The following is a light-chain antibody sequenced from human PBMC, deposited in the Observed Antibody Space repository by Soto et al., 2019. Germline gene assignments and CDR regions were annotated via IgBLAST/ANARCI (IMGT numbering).Light chain of an antibody. J-gene: IGLJ2*01. Sequence: QLVLTQSPSASASLGASVKLTCTLSSGHISYAIAWHQQQPEKGPRYLMKLSSDGSHSKGDGIPDRFSGSSSVAERYLTISSLQSEDEADYYCQTWDTGARVVFGGGTKLTVL. CDR1: SGHISYA. CDR3: QTWDTGARVV. V-gene: IGLV4-69*01. CDR2: LSSDGSH.